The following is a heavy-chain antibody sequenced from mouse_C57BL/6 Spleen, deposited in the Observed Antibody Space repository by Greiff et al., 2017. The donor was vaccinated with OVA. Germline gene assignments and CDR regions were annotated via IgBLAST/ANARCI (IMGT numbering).Heavy chain of an antibody. CDR1: GYTFTSYW. V-gene: IGHV1-59*01. Sequence: VQLQQPGAELVRPGTSVKLSCKASGYTFTSYWMHWVKQRPGQGLEWIGVIDPSDSYTNYNQKFKGKATLTVDTSSSTAYMQLSSLTSEDSAVYYCARADYDRFAYWGQGTLVTVSA. CDR2: IDPSDSYT. J-gene: IGHJ3*01. D-gene: IGHD2-4*01. CDR3: ARADYDRFAY.